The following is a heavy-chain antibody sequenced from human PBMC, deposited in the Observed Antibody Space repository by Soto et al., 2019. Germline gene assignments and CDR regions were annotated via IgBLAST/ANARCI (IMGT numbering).Heavy chain of an antibody. Sequence: QVQLVESGGGVVQPGRSLRLSCAASGFTFSSYAMHWVRQAPGKGLEWVAVISYDGSNKYYADSVKGRFIISRDNSKNTLYLQMNSLRAEDTAVYYCARDRQWLPLPDDYWGQGTLVTVSS. CDR3: ARDRQWLPLPDDY. V-gene: IGHV3-30-3*01. D-gene: IGHD5-12*01. J-gene: IGHJ4*02. CDR2: ISYDGSNK. CDR1: GFTFSSYA.